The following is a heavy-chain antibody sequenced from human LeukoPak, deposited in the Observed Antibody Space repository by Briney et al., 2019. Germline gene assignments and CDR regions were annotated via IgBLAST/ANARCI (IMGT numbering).Heavy chain of an antibody. V-gene: IGHV3-48*04. CDR3: ARAPKAFDI. CDR2: ISSSGSTI. Sequence: GGSLRLSCAASGFTFSSYSMNWVRQAPGKGLEWVSYISSSGSTIYYADSVKGRFTISRDNAKNSLYLQMNSLRAEDTAVYYCARAPKAFDIWGQGTMVTVSS. J-gene: IGHJ3*02. CDR1: GFTFSSYS.